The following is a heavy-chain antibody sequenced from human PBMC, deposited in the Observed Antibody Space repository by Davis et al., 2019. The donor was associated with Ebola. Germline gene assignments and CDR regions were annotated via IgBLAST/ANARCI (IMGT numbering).Heavy chain of an antibody. J-gene: IGHJ4*02. CDR3: ARVPDPYYFDY. Sequence: ASVKVSCKASGYTFTSYGISWVRQAPGQGLEWMGWISAYNGNTNYAQKFQGRVTMTRDTSTSTVYMELSSLRSEDTAVYYCARVPDPYYFDYWGQGTLVTVSS. CDR2: ISAYNGNT. D-gene: IGHD1-14*01. CDR1: GYTFTSYG. V-gene: IGHV1-18*01.